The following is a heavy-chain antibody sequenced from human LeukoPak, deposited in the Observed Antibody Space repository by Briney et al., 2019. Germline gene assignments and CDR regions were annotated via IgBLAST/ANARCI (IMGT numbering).Heavy chain of an antibody. J-gene: IGHJ5*02. V-gene: IGHV3-9*01. CDR1: GFTFDDYA. CDR2: ISWNSGSI. CDR3: AKALSRNWTIRIWFDP. Sequence: PGGSLRLSCAASGFTFDDYAMHWVRQAPGKGLEWVSGISWNSGSIGCADSVKGRFTISRDNAKNSLYLQMNSLRAEDTALYYCAKALSRNWTIRIWFDPWGQGTLVTVSS. D-gene: IGHD1-1*01.